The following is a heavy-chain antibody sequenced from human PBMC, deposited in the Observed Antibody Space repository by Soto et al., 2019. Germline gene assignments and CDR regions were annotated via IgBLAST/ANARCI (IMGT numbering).Heavy chain of an antibody. V-gene: IGHV3-23*04. Sequence: EVQLVESGGGLVQPGGSLRLSCAASGFTFSSYAMSWVRQAPGKGLEWVSTISASGGSTYHADSVKGRFTISRDNSKNTLFLNMNSLRDEDTAAYYCAKDMRGSGFYYIYGVDVWGLWTTVTVS. CDR3: AKDMRGSGFYYIYGVDV. CDR1: GFTFSSYA. D-gene: IGHD3-10*01. J-gene: IGHJ6*02. CDR2: ISASGGST.